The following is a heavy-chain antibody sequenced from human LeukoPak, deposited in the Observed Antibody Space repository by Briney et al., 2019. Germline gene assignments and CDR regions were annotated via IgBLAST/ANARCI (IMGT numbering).Heavy chain of an antibody. CDR3: ASEGTIAVAGTGLFDY. D-gene: IGHD6-19*01. Sequence: SETLSLTCTVSGGSISSDYWSWIRQSPGKGLEWIGYIYYSGTTSYNPSLKSRVTISLDTSKNQSSLKLSSVTAADTAVYYCASEGTIAVAGTGLFDYWGQGTLVTVSS. V-gene: IGHV4-59*08. CDR1: GGSISSDY. J-gene: IGHJ4*02. CDR2: IYYSGTT.